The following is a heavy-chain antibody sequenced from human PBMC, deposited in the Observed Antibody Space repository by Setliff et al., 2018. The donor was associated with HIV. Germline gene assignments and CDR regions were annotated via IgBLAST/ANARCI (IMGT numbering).Heavy chain of an antibody. D-gene: IGHD3-22*01. J-gene: IGHJ3*02. CDR3: ATKYYDSSGQPSDAFDI. CDR1: GFTFSGSA. V-gene: IGHV3-73*01. CDR2: ILDKANNYAT. Sequence: LRLSCAASGFTFSGSAMHWVRQASGKGLEWVGRILDKANNYATAYAASLEGRFTISRDDSKNTAYLQMNILRTEDTAVYYCATKYYDSSGQPSDAFDIWGQGTVVTVSS.